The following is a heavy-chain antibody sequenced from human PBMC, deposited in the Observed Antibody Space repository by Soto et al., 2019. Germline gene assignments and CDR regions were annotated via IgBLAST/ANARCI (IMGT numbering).Heavy chain of an antibody. D-gene: IGHD3-10*01. CDR3: VPGSSGTRGEDS. Sequence: EGQLLESGGALVVPGGSLRLSCVASGLTLSNHAMTWVRQAPGKGLEWVSSVSENGAVTYYADSVKGRFTISRDNSKNTLYLQRNNLRAEDTAVYYCVPGSSGTRGEDSWGPGALVTVSS. V-gene: IGHV3-23*01. J-gene: IGHJ4*02. CDR2: VSENGAVT. CDR1: GLTLSNHA.